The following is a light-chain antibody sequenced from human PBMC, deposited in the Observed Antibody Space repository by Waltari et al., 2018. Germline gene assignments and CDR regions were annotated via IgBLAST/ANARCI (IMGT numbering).Light chain of an antibody. V-gene: IGKV3-15*01. CDR3: QQYNNWPLT. Sequence: VSPGERATLSCRTSRSVNSNLAWYQHKPGQAPRLLMYGASTRPTGIPARFSGSESGTEFTLTITSLQSEDFAVYYCQQYNNWPLTFGGGTKVEI. CDR2: GAS. J-gene: IGKJ4*01. CDR1: RSVNSN.